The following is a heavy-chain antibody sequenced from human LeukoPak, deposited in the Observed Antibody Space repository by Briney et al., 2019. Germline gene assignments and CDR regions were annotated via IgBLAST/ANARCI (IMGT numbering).Heavy chain of an antibody. CDR1: GGSFSGYY. V-gene: IGHV4-34*01. Sequence: SETLSLTCAVYGGSFSGYYWSWIRQPPGKGLEWIGEINHSGSTNYNPSLKSRVTISVGTSKNQFSLKLSSVTAADTAVYYCARGILSGIAVAGTAYFDYWGQGTLVTVSS. CDR2: INHSGST. J-gene: IGHJ4*02. CDR3: ARGILSGIAVAGTAYFDY. D-gene: IGHD6-19*01.